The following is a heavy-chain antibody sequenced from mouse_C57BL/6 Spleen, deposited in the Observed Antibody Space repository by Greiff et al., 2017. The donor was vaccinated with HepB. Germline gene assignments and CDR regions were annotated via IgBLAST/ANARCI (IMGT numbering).Heavy chain of an antibody. J-gene: IGHJ4*01. D-gene: IGHD1-1*01. CDR2: IDPANGNT. Sequence: EVQLQQSVAELVRPGASVKLSCTASGFNIKNTYMHWVKQRPEQGLEWIGRIDPANGNTKYAPKFQGKATITADTSSNTAYLQLSSLTSEDTAIYYCASFITTVVATDYYAMDYWGQGTSVTVSS. CDR3: ASFITTVVATDYYAMDY. CDR1: GFNIKNTY. V-gene: IGHV14-3*01.